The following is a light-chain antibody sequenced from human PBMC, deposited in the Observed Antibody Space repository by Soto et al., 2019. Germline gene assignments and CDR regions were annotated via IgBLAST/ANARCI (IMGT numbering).Light chain of an antibody. CDR1: RTDVADGYDY. Sequence: QSVLTQPASVSGSPGQSIAISCTGVRTDVADGYDYVSWYQQHPGQAPQLIIYDVSNRPSGVSDRFSGSKSGNTASLTISVLHAEDEAEYYCTSSISSTPFYVFGSGTKV. CDR3: TSSISSTPFYV. V-gene: IGLV2-14*03. J-gene: IGLJ1*01. CDR2: DVS.